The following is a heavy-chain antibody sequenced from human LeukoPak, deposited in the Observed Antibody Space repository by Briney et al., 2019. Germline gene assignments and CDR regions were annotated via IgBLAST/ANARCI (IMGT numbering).Heavy chain of an antibody. CDR1: GGSISSYY. V-gene: IGHV4-4*07. J-gene: IGHJ4*02. CDR3: ARDGARYDFWSGYGYYFDY. CDR2: IYTSGGT. Sequence: PSETPCPTSTVSGGSISSYYWSWIRQPPGEGVEGIGGIYTSGGTNYNTSPKSRVTMSVDTSQNHLSVKLSSVTAADTAVYYCARDGARYDFWSGYGYYFDYWGQGTLVTVSS. D-gene: IGHD3-3*01.